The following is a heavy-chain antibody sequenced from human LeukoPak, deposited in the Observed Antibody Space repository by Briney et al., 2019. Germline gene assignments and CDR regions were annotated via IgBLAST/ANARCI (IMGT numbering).Heavy chain of an antibody. V-gene: IGHV5-51*01. CDR1: GYSFTSYW. J-gene: IGHJ3*02. CDR3: ARRVAYYDSSGYYDAFDI. D-gene: IGHD3-22*01. CDR2: IYPGDSDT. Sequence: GESLKISCKGSGYSFTSYWIGWVRQMPGKGLEWMGIIYPGDSDTRYSPSFQGQVTISADKSISTAYLQWRSLKASDTAMYYCARRVAYYDSSGYYDAFDIWGQGTMVTVSS.